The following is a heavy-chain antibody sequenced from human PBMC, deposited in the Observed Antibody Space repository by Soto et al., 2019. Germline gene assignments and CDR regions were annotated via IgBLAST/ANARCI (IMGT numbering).Heavy chain of an antibody. J-gene: IGHJ4*02. CDR3: ARGTILTAIDY. CDR2: IYYSGST. V-gene: IGHV4-39*01. Sequence: SETLSLTCTVSGGSISSSSYYWGWIRQPPGKGLEWIGSIYYSGSTYYNPSLKSRVTISVDTSKNQFSLKLSSVTAADTAVYYCARGTILTAIDYWGKGTLVTVSS. D-gene: IGHD2-21*02. CDR1: GGSISSSSYY.